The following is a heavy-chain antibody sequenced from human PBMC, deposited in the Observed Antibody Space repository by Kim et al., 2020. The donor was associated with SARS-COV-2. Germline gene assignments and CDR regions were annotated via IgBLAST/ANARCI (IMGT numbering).Heavy chain of an antibody. CDR1: GFTFSNAW. Sequence: GGSLRLSCAASGFTFSNAWMSWVRQAPGKGLEWVGRIKSKTDGGTTDYAAPVKGRFTISRDDSKNTLYLQMNSLKTEDTAVYYCTQLDCSGGSCSSDYWGQGTLVTVSS. J-gene: IGHJ4*02. D-gene: IGHD2-15*01. CDR2: IKSKTDGGTT. V-gene: IGHV3-15*01. CDR3: TQLDCSGGSCSSDY.